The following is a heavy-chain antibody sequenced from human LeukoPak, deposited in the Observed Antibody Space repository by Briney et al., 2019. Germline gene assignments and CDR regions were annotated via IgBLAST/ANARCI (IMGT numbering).Heavy chain of an antibody. V-gene: IGHV4-4*02. CDR3: ARGRAEREMATIAPSDY. CDR2: IYHSGST. Sequence: SETLSLTCAVSGGSISSANWWSWVRPPPGKGLEWIGEIYHSGSTNYNPSLKSRVTISVDTSKNQFSLKLSSVTAADTAVYYCARGRAEREMATIAPSDYWGQGTLVTVSS. CDR1: GGSISSANW. J-gene: IGHJ4*02. D-gene: IGHD5-24*01.